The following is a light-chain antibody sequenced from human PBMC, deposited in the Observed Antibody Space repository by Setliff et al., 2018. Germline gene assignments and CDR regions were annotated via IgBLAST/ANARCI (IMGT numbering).Light chain of an antibody. V-gene: IGLV2-8*01. CDR3: AAWDDSLNGPV. J-gene: IGLJ3*02. CDR2: DVS. Sequence: QSALTQPPSASGSPGQSVTISCTGTSSDVGGYNYVSWYQQHPGKAPKLMIYDVSKRPSGVSNRFSGSKSGNTASLTISGLQAEDEADYYCAAWDDSLNGPVFGGGTKVTVL. CDR1: SSDVGGYNY.